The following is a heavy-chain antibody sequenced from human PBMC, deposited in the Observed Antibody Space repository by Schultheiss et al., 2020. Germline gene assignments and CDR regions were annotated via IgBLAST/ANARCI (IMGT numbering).Heavy chain of an antibody. CDR1: GYTFTSYY. D-gene: IGHD6-6*01. CDR3: ARTPSTEYSSSSVPSANFDY. CDR2: INPSGGST. V-gene: IGHV1-46*03. J-gene: IGHJ4*02. Sequence: ASVKVSCKASGYTFTSYYMHWVRQAPGQGLEWMGIINPSGGSTSYAQKFQGRVTMTRDTSTSTVYMELSSLRSEDTAVYYCARTPSTEYSSSSVPSANFDYWGQGTLVTVSS.